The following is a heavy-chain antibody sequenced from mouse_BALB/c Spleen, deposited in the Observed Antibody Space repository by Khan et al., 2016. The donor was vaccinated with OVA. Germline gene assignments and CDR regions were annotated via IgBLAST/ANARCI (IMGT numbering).Heavy chain of an antibody. CDR2: IDPFSGST. Sequence: VQLQQSGPELMKPGASVKISCMASGYSFTTYYIHWVMQSHGKSLEWIGYIDPFSGSTTYNQKFKGKATLTVDKSSSTAYIPISNLPSEDSAVYYCTGHGYVALFTYWGQGTLVTVSA. J-gene: IGHJ3*01. CDR3: TGHGYVALFTY. D-gene: IGHD2-2*01. V-gene: IGHV1S135*01. CDR1: GYSFTTYY.